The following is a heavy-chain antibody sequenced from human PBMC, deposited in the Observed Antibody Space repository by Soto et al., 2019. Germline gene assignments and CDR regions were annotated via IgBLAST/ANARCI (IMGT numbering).Heavy chain of an antibody. CDR2: IYQSGSA. Sequence: QLQLQESGSGLVKPSQTLSLTCAVSGGSISSGGHSWTLIRQPPGKGLEWIGYIYQSGSAYYNPSLRSRVTVSVDRAKNQFSLKLSSVTAADTAVYYCARARCGDYGYGMDVWGEGTTVTVSS. CDR3: ARARCGDYGYGMDV. D-gene: IGHD2-15*01. CDR1: GGSISSGGHS. V-gene: IGHV4-30-2*01. J-gene: IGHJ6*02.